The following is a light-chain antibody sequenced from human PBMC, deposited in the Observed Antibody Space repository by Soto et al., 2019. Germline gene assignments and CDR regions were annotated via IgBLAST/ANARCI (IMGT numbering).Light chain of an antibody. CDR1: SSDVGSYNL. J-gene: IGLJ1*01. Sequence: QSALTQPASVSGSPGQSITISCTGTSSDVGSYNLVSWYQQHPGKAPKLMIYEGSKRPSGVSNRFSGSKSGNTASLTISGLQAEDDADYYCCSYACSSTLYAFGTGSKVTVL. CDR3: CSYACSSTLYA. V-gene: IGLV2-23*01. CDR2: EGS.